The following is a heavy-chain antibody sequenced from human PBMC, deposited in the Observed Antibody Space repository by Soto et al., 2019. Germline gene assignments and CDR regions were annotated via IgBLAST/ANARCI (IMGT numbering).Heavy chain of an antibody. CDR3: ARDIVVVVAATPEDQYYYYGMDV. CDR2: ISYDGSNK. CDR1: GFTFSSYA. J-gene: IGHJ6*02. D-gene: IGHD2-15*01. V-gene: IGHV3-30-3*01. Sequence: QVQLVESGGGVVQPGRSLRLSCAASGFTFSSYAMHWVRQAPGKGLEWVAVISYDGSNKYYADSVKGRFTISRDNSKNSLYLQMNRLRAEDTAVYYCARDIVVVVAATPEDQYYYYGMDVWVQGTTVMVSS.